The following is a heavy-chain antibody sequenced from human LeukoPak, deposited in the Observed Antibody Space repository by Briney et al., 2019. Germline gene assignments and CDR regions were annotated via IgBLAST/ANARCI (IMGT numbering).Heavy chain of an antibody. CDR1: GGSISSYY. CDR3: ARTPTTRPRNWFDP. V-gene: IGHV4-59*01. J-gene: IGHJ5*02. D-gene: IGHD1-7*01. Sequence: PSETLSLTCTVSGGSISSYYWSWIRQPPGKGLEWIGYIYYSGSTNYNPSLKSRVTISVDTSKNQFSLKLSSVTAADTAVYYCARTPTTRPRNWFDPWGQGTLVTVSS. CDR2: IYYSGST.